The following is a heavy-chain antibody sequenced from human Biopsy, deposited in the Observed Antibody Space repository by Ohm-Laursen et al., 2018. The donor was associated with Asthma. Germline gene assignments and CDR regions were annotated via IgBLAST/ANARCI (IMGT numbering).Heavy chain of an antibody. CDR3: SRDTLGYYFDI. J-gene: IGHJ4*02. CDR2: ITFDGSTQ. CDR1: GTHFGSYN. V-gene: IGHV3-30-3*01. Sequence: SLRLSCSASGTHFGSYNMHWARQAPGKGLEWVAVITFDGSTQYYGDSVKGRFTISRDNSKNMLFLQMNSLRAEDTAVYYCSRDTLGYYFDIWGQGTKVTVSA. D-gene: IGHD6-13*01.